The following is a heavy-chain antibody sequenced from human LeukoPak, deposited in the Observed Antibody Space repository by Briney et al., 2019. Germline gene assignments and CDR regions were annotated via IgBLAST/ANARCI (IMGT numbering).Heavy chain of an antibody. Sequence: SETLSLTCAVYGGSFSGYYWSWIRQPPGQGLEWIGEINHSGSTNYNPSLKSRVTISVDTSKNQFSLKLSSVTAADTAVYYCARGSGSGSYYSYWCQGTLVTVSS. CDR1: GGSFSGYY. CDR2: INHSGST. J-gene: IGHJ4*02. CDR3: ARGSGSGSYYSY. D-gene: IGHD3-10*01. V-gene: IGHV4-34*01.